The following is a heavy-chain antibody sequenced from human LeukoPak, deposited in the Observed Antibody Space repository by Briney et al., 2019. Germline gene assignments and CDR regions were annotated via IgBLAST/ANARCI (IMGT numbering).Heavy chain of an antibody. CDR2: INPNSGGT. Sequence: ASVKVSCKASGYTFTRYYMHWVRQAPGQGLEWMGWINPNSGGTNYAQKFQGRVTMTRDTSISTAYMELSRLRSDDTAVYFCAKRGVVIRVILVGFHKEAYYFDSWGQGALVTVSS. V-gene: IGHV1-2*02. J-gene: IGHJ4*02. D-gene: IGHD3-22*01. CDR1: GYTFTRYY. CDR3: AKRGVVIRVILVGFHKEAYYFDS.